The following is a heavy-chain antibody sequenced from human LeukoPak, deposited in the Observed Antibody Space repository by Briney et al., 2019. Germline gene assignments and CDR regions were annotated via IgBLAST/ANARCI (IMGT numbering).Heavy chain of an antibody. D-gene: IGHD4-17*01. V-gene: IGHV5-51*01. CDR2: IYPGDSDT. Sequence: GESLKISCKGSGYSFSSHWIGWVRQMPGKGLEWMGIIYPGDSDTRYSPSFQGQVTISADKSISTAYLQWSSLKASDTAMYHCARLFLNDYGDYVPLDYWGQGTLVTVSS. CDR3: ARLFLNDYGDYVPLDY. CDR1: GYSFSSHW. J-gene: IGHJ4*02.